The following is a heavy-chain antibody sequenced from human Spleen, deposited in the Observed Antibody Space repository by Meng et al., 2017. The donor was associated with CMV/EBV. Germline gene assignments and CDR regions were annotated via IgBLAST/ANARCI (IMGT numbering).Heavy chain of an antibody. D-gene: IGHD4-23*01. CDR2: IYTSGST. V-gene: IGHV4-4*07. CDR3: ARVGAQGGGNVDY. Sequence: QAARPGPWDLSCTLPVSITVPCGSIMSSHWSWFRKPVGKGLEWIVGIYTSGSTNYNPSLKSRVTISVDTSKNQFSLKLSSVTAADTAVYYCARVGAQGGGNVDYWGQGTLVTVSS. J-gene: IGHJ4*02. CDR1: CGSIMSSH.